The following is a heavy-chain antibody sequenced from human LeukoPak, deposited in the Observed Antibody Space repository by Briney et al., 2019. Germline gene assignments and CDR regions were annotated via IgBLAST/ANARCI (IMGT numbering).Heavy chain of an antibody. CDR3: ARFYGSGAASDH. D-gene: IGHD3-10*01. J-gene: IGHJ4*02. V-gene: IGHV4-59*01. CDR1: GGSISSYY. CDR2: MYHSGST. Sequence: SETLSLTCTVSGGSISSYYWSWVRQPPGKGLEWIGYMYHSGSTNYSPSLESRVTISIDTSKNQFSLKLTSVTAADTAVYYCARFYGSGAASDHWGQGTLVTVSS.